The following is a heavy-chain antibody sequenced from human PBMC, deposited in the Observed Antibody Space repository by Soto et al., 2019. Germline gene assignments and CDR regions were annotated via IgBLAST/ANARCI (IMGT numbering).Heavy chain of an antibody. D-gene: IGHD3-3*01. J-gene: IGHJ5*01. V-gene: IGHV4-34*01. CDR2: INHTGGT. Sequence: SETLSLTCAVYGGSVNGYYWNWIRQPPGKRLEWIGEINHTGGTHYNPSLKSRVTMSVDTSKNQFSLRLSSVTAADTAIYYCATRITVFGLLIPPFDPWGQGTKVTVYS. CDR1: GGSVNGYY. CDR3: ATRITVFGLLIPPFDP.